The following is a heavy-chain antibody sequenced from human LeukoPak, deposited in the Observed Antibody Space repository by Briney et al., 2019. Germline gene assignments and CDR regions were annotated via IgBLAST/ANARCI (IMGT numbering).Heavy chain of an antibody. Sequence: GVSLRLSCAASGFTFSSYAMHWVRQAPGKGLEYVSAISSNGGSTYYANSVKGRFTISRDNSKNTLYLQMGSLRAEDMAVYYCARESRFLEWLLAFDIWGQGTMVTVSS. CDR2: ISSNGGST. CDR1: GFTFSSYA. V-gene: IGHV3-64*01. CDR3: ARESRFLEWLLAFDI. D-gene: IGHD3-3*01. J-gene: IGHJ3*02.